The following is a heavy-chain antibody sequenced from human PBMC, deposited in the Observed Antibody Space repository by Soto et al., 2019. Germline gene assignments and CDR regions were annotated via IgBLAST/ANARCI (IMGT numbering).Heavy chain of an antibody. CDR3: ATMGTPATGLYFFDY. V-gene: IGHV4-30-4*01. CDR1: GGSISSGNYY. Sequence: QVQLQESGPGLVEPSQTLSLTCTVSGGSISSGNYYWGWIRQPPGKGLEWIGFISYSGSTYYSTSFKSRVTISVDTSKSQFSLNLSFVTAADTSVYYCATMGTPATGLYFFDYWGQGSLVTVSS. D-gene: IGHD2-15*01. CDR2: ISYSGST. J-gene: IGHJ4*02.